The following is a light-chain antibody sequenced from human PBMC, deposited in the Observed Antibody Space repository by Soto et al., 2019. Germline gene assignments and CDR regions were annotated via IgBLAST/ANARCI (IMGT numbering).Light chain of an antibody. CDR1: QSVRNNY. J-gene: IGKJ4*01. Sequence: EIVLTQFPDTLSLSPGERATLSRRASQSVRNNYLAWYQQKPGQAPRFLIYDTSSRATGIPERFSGSGSGTDFTLTISRLEPEDFAVYYCQQYGRSPLTFGGGTKVDIK. V-gene: IGKV3-20*01. CDR3: QQYGRSPLT. CDR2: DTS.